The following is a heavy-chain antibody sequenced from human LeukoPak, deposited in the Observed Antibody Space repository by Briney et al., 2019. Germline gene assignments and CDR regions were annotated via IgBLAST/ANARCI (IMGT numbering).Heavy chain of an antibody. Sequence: HPGGSLRLSCAASGFTFSSYEMNWVRQAPGKGLEWVSYISSSGSTIYYADSVKGRFTISRDNAKNSLYLQMNSLRAEDTAVYYCARAPPNWNDIHRPHPPYFDYWGQGTLVTVSS. CDR1: GFTFSSYE. J-gene: IGHJ4*02. D-gene: IGHD1-1*01. CDR2: ISSSGSTI. V-gene: IGHV3-48*03. CDR3: ARAPPNWNDIHRPHPPYFDY.